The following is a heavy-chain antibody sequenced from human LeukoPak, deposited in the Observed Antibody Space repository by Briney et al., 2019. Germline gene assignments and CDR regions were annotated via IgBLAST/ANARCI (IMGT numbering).Heavy chain of an antibody. CDR3: ARSYDSSGYSDY. D-gene: IGHD3-22*01. CDR2: IYPKSGGT. Sequence: ASVKVSCKASGYTFADYYIHWVRQAPGQGLEWMGWIYPKSGGTNSAQKFQGRVTMTRDTSISTAYMELSRLRSDDTAVYYCARSYDSSGYSDYWGQGTLVTVSS. V-gene: IGHV1-2*02. J-gene: IGHJ4*02. CDR1: GYTFADYY.